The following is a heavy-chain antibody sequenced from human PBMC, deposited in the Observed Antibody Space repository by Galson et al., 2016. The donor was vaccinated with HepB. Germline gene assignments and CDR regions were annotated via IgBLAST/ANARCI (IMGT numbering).Heavy chain of an antibody. D-gene: IGHD5-12*01. Sequence: SETLSLTCTVSGGSISTYYWSWIRQPPGESLEWIGYLHYSGSTNCNPSLKTRVTISVDTSQNQFSLNLRSVTAADTATYYCARAPDSGFDVYGWSHWGQGALVTVSS. CDR1: GGSISTYY. CDR3: ARAPDSGFDVYGWSH. V-gene: IGHV4-59*12. J-gene: IGHJ4*02. CDR2: LHYSGST.